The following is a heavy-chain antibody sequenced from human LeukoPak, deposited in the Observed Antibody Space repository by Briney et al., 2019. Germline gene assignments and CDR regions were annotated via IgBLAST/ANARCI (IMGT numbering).Heavy chain of an antibody. CDR2: IGGSGGSI. V-gene: IGHV3-23*01. J-gene: IGHJ4*02. CDR1: GFAFSTYV. Sequence: PGGSLRLSCAASGFAFSTYVMNWVRQAPGKGLEWVSTIGGSGGSIYYADYVKGRFTISRDNPKNTLFLQMNSLRVEDTAVYYCAKTGYGGNWYYFDYWGQGTLVTVSS. CDR3: AKTGYGGNWYYFDY. D-gene: IGHD4-23*01.